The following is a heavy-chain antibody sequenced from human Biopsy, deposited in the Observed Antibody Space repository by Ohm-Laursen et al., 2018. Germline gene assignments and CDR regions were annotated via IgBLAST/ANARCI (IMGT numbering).Heavy chain of an antibody. CDR1: GDTFTTSA. Sequence: SVKVSCKASGDTFTTSAISWVRQVPGQGLDWMGRIIPILGTVDYGQNFQGRVTIRADTSTTFLELTSLRYDDTAVFYCASGDIGGIGLDVWGLGTTVTVSS. J-gene: IGHJ6*01. D-gene: IGHD3-10*01. CDR3: ASGDIGGIGLDV. V-gene: IGHV1-69*04. CDR2: IIPILGTV.